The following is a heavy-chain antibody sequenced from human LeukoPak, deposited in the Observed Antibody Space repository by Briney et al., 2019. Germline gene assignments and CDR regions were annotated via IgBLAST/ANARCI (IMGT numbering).Heavy chain of an antibody. D-gene: IGHD6-13*01. CDR3: ARDSTGADFDY. CDR1: GGSISSYY. Sequence: SETLSLTCSVSGGSISSYYWSWIRQPPGKGLEWIGYIYYSGSTYYNPSLKSRVTISVDTSKNQFSLKLSSVTAADTAVYYCARDSTGADFDYWGQGTLVTVSS. V-gene: IGHV4-59*06. J-gene: IGHJ4*02. CDR2: IYYSGST.